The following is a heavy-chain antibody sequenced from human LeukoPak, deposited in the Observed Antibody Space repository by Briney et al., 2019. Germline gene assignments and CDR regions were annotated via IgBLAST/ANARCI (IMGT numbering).Heavy chain of an antibody. V-gene: IGHV4-59*01. J-gene: IGHJ4*02. CDR1: GASTSSYY. CDR3: AREVPFCSSGGSCYRRFDN. Sequence: SETLSLTCSVSGASTSSYYWNWIRQPPGKGLEWIGYIYYSGSTNHNPSLQNRVTLSVDTAKNQFSLKLNSVTAADTAVYYCAREVPFCSSGGSCYRRFDNWGQGTLVTVSS. D-gene: IGHD2-15*01. CDR2: IYYSGST.